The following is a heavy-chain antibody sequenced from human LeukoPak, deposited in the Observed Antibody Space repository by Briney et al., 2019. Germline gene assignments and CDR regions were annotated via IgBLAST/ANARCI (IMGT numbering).Heavy chain of an antibody. D-gene: IGHD2-2*01. CDR2: MNPNSGNT. CDR1: GYTFTSYD. J-gene: IGHJ4*02. V-gene: IGHV1-8*03. Sequence: GASVKVSCQASGYTFTSYDINWVRQATGQGLEWMGWMNPNSGNTGYAQKFQGRVTITRNTSISTAYMELSSLRSEDTAVYYCARVWARYCSSTSCHFGYWGQGTLVTVSS. CDR3: ARVWARYCSSTSCHFGY.